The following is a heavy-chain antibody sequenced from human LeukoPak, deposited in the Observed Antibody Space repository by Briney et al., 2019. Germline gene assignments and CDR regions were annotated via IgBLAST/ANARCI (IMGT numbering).Heavy chain of an antibody. CDR2: IIPILGIA. J-gene: IGHJ5*02. Sequence: ASVKVSCKASGGTFSSYAISWVRQAPGQGLEWMGRIIPILGIANYAQKFQGRVTITADKSTSTAYMELSSLRSEDTAVYYCARGHRYCSGGSCYPKNWFDPWGQGTLVTVSS. V-gene: IGHV1-69*04. CDR1: GGTFSSYA. D-gene: IGHD2-15*01. CDR3: ARGHRYCSGGSCYPKNWFDP.